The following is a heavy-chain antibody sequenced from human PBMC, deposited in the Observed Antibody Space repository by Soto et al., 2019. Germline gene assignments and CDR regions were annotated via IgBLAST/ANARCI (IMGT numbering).Heavy chain of an antibody. CDR3: ASEYYYGSGTDF. J-gene: IGHJ4*02. Sequence: QLQLQESGSGLVKPSQTLSLTCGVSGGSISSGGYSWNRIRQPPGKGLEWIGHIYHSGSTYYNPSLKSRVSISVGRSKNQFSLKLSSVTAADTAVYYCASEYYYGSGTDFWGQGTLVTVSS. V-gene: IGHV4-30-2*01. D-gene: IGHD3-10*01. CDR2: IYHSGST. CDR1: GGSISSGGYS.